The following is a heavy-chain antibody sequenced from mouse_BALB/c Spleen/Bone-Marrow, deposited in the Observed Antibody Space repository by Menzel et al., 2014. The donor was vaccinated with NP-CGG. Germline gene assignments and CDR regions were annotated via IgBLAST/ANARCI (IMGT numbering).Heavy chain of an antibody. CDR2: INPDSSTI. CDR1: GFDFSRYW. CDR3: ARQGYYGKGDY. D-gene: IGHD2-1*01. J-gene: IGHJ2*01. Sequence: VQLQQSGGGLVQPGGSLKLSCAASGFDFSRYWMSWVRQAPGKGLEWIGEINPDSSTISYTPSLKDKFIISRDNAKNTLYLQMSKVRSEDTALYYCARQGYYGKGDYWGQGTTLTVSS. V-gene: IGHV4-1*02.